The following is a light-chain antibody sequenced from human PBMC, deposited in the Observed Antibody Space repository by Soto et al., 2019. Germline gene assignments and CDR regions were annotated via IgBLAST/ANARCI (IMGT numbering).Light chain of an antibody. CDR2: AVN. V-gene: IGLV2-11*01. CDR3: CSYGGSYPWV. CDR1: SSDVGDYNY. J-gene: IGLJ3*02. Sequence: QSALTQPRSVSGAPGQSVTISCTGTSSDVGDYNYVYWYQQHPGKAPKLLIYAVNLRPSGVPDRFSGSKSGNAASLTISGLQAEDEAYYSCCSYGGSYPWVFGGGTKLTVL.